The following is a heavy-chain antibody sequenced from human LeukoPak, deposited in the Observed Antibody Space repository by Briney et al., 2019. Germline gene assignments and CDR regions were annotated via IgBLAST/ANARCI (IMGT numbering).Heavy chain of an antibody. CDR1: GGSISSGDYY. J-gene: IGHJ4*02. V-gene: IGHV4-61*08. Sequence: PSETLSLTCTVSGGSISSGDYYWSWIRQPPGKGLEWIGRIYSSGSTNYNPSLKSRVSMSVDTSKNQFSLKLTSVTAADTAVYYCARGGKATVVTMWGQGILVTVSS. CDR2: IYSSGST. D-gene: IGHD4-23*01. CDR3: ARGGKATVVTM.